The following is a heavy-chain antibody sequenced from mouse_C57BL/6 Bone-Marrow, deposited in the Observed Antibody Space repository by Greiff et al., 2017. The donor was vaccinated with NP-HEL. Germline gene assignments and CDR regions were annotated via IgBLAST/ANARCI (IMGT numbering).Heavy chain of an antibody. CDR2: IYIGNGYT. V-gene: IGHV1-58*01. CDR3: ASFYYGYEGYFDY. CDR1: GYTFTSYG. J-gene: IGHJ2*01. Sequence: EVKLMESGAELVRPGSSVKMSCKTSGYTFTSYGINWVKQRPGQGLEWIGYIYIGNGYTEYNEKFKGKATLTSDTSSSTAYMQLSSLTSEDSAIYFCASFYYGYEGYFDYWGQGTTLTVSS. D-gene: IGHD2-2*01.